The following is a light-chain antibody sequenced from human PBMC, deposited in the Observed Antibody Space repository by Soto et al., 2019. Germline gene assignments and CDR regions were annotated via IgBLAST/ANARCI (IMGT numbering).Light chain of an antibody. CDR1: QTISSW. CDR2: AAS. J-gene: IGKJ5*01. CDR3: QQSYSTSIT. Sequence: DIHITDSPATLSGSDGDRVTITCRASQTISSWLAWYQQKPGKAPKLLIYAASSLQSGVPSRFSGSGSGTDFTLTISSLQPEDFATYYCQQSYSTSITFGQGTRLEI. V-gene: IGKV1-39*01.